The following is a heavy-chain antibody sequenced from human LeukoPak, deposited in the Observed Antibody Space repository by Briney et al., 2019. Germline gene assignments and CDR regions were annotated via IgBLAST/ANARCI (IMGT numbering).Heavy chain of an antibody. CDR3: ARVTSRYDSSGYYVYYYYMDV. CDR2: IYYSGST. D-gene: IGHD3-22*01. V-gene: IGHV4-39*07. Sequence: SETLSLTCTVSGGSISSSSYYWGWIRQPPGKGLEWIGSIYYSGSTYYNPSLKSRVTMSVDTSKNQFSLKLSSVTAADTAVYYCARVTSRYDSSGYYVYYYYMDVWGKGTTVTVSS. J-gene: IGHJ6*03. CDR1: GGSISSSSYY.